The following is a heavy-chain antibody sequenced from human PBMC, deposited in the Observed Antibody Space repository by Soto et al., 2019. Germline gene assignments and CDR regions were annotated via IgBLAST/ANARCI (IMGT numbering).Heavy chain of an antibody. V-gene: IGHV4-61*01. Sequence: PSETLSLTCTVSGGSVSSGSYYWSWIRQPPGKGLEWIGYIYYSGSTNYNPSLKSRVTISVDTSKNQFSLKLSSVTAADTAVYYCARVLPFLSSAYFDYWGQGTLVTVSS. CDR1: GGSVSSGSYY. J-gene: IGHJ4*02. CDR2: IYYSGST. D-gene: IGHD3-10*01. CDR3: ARVLPFLSSAYFDY.